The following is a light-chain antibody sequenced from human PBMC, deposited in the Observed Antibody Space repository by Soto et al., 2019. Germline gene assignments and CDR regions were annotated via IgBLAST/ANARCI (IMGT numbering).Light chain of an antibody. CDR1: QSVATN. CDR2: GAP. J-gene: IGKJ5*01. V-gene: IGKV3-15*01. CDR3: QQYNDWPWT. Sequence: IVITQSPSTLSGSQGDRATLSCGASQSVATNLAWYQQKPGQPPRLLIYGAPTMATGIPARFSGSGSGTEFTLTISSLQSVDFAVYSCQQYNDWPWTFGQGTRVE.